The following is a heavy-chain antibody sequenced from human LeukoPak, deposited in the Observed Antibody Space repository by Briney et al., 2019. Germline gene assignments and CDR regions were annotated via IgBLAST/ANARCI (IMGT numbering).Heavy chain of an antibody. V-gene: IGHV3-15*01. D-gene: IGHD3-3*01. J-gene: IGHJ4*02. CDR1: GFTFSNAW. CDR3: TTGTGYDFWYHFDY. CDR2: IKSKSDGGTT. Sequence: PGGSLRLSCAASGFTFSNAWMSWVRQAPGKGLEWVGRIKSKSDGGTTDYAAPVKGRFTISRDDSKNTLYLQMNSLKTEDTAVYYCTTGTGYDFWYHFDYWGQGTLGNVSS.